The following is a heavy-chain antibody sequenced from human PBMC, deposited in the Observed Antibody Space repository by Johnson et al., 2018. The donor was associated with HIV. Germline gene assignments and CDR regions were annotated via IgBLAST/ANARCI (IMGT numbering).Heavy chain of an antibody. Sequence: LVESGGGLVQPGRSLRLSCAASGFTFDDYAMHWVRQAPGKGLEWVSLISWDGGSTYYADSVKGRFTISRDNSKNSLYLQMNSLRAEDTALYYCAKDLSWKGCCDAFDIWGQGTMVTVSS. CDR1: GFTFDDYA. CDR3: AKDLSWKGCCDAFDI. D-gene: IGHD6-13*01. CDR2: ISWDGGST. J-gene: IGHJ3*02. V-gene: IGHV3-43D*03.